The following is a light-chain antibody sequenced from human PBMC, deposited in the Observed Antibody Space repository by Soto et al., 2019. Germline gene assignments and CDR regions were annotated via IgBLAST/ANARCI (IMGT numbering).Light chain of an antibody. CDR2: GAS. CDR1: QSVNNN. V-gene: IGKV3-15*01. Sequence: EILMTQSPATLSVSPGERATLSCRASQSVNNNLAWYQQKPGQAPSLLIYGASTRATGIPARFSGSGSGTEFTLTISSLQSEDFAVYYCQQYSNWPYTFGQGTKVDI. CDR3: QQYSNWPYT. J-gene: IGKJ2*01.